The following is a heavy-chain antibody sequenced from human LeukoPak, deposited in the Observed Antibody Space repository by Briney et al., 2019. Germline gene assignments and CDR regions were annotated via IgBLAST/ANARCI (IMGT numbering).Heavy chain of an antibody. Sequence: SETLSLTCAVSGGSISSGGYSWSWIRQPPGKGLEWIGYIYHSGSTYYNPSLKSRVTISVDRSKNQLSLKLSSVTAADTAVYYCASYDSSGYHDAFDIWGQGTMVTVSS. CDR2: IYHSGST. D-gene: IGHD3-22*01. CDR3: ASYDSSGYHDAFDI. J-gene: IGHJ3*02. CDR1: GGSISSGGYS. V-gene: IGHV4-30-2*01.